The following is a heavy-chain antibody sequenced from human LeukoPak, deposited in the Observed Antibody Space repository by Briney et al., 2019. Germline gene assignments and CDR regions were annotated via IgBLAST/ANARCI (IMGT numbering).Heavy chain of an antibody. V-gene: IGHV3-23*01. CDR1: GFTFSSYA. J-gene: IGHJ4*02. CDR2: ISGSGGST. Sequence: GGSLRLSCAASGFTFSSYAMSWVRQAPGKGLEWVSGISGSGGSTYYADSVKGRFTISRDNPKNTLYLQMNSLRAEDTAVYYCAKELRGPVVFDYWGQGTLVTVSS. CDR3: AKELRGPVVFDY.